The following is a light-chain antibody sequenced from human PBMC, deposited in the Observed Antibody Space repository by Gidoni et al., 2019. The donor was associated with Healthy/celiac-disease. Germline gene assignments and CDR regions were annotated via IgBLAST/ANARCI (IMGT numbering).Light chain of an antibody. Sequence: DIQMTPSPSSLSASVGDRVTITCQASQDISNYLHWYQQKPGKAPKLLIYDASNLETGVPSRFSGSGSGTDFTFTISSLQPEDIATYYCQQYDNLPRAFGPGTKVDIK. CDR1: QDISNY. CDR3: QQYDNLPRA. J-gene: IGKJ3*01. V-gene: IGKV1-33*01. CDR2: DAS.